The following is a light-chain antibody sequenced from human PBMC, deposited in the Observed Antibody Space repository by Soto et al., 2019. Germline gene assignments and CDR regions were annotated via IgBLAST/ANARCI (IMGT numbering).Light chain of an antibody. CDR2: QAS. CDR1: QSISRQ. CDR3: LQYQSYWT. V-gene: IGKV1-5*03. Sequence: DIQMTQSPSTLSASVGDRVSITCRASQSISRQLAWYQQKPGKAPNLLIYQASNLETGGPSRFTGSGSGTEFTLTIRSLQPDALATYYCLQYQSYWTFGQGTKVEVK. J-gene: IGKJ1*01.